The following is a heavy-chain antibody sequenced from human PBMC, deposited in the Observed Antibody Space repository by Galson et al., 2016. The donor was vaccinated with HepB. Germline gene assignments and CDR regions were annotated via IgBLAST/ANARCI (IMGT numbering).Heavy chain of an antibody. D-gene: IGHD3-16*01. CDR1: GFSFSTSG. J-gene: IGHJ4*02. Sequence: SLRLSCAASGFSFSTSGMSWVRQTPGRGPEWVSGITGSGATTHYADSARGRFTISRDNSKNTLYLYMNSLSAGDTAVYYCGKHGGFDYWGQGALVTVSA. CDR3: GKHGGFDY. CDR2: ITGSGATT. V-gene: IGHV3-23*01.